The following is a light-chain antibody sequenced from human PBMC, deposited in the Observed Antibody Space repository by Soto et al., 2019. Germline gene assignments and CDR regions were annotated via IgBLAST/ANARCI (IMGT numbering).Light chain of an antibody. CDR2: GAS. CDR3: HQDTNWGT. V-gene: IGKV3-15*01. J-gene: IGKJ1*01. Sequence: EIVMTQSPATLSVSPGERATLSCRASQSVSSNLAWYQQKPGQAPRLLIYGASTRATGIPARFSGSGSGTEFTLTISRLESKDFAVPYCHQDTNWGTCGLETKVEIK. CDR1: QSVSSN.